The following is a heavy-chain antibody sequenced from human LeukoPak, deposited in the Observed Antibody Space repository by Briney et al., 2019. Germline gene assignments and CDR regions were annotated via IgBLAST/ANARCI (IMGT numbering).Heavy chain of an antibody. CDR1: GFTSTNYA. V-gene: IGHV3-23*01. J-gene: IGHJ6*03. CDR2: ISGSVGST. D-gene: IGHD3-10*01. CDR3: ARVRLVRGGTYYYYYIDV. Sequence: GGSLRLSCAASGFTSTNYAMSWVRQAPGKWLEWATVISGSVGSTYCADSVNGRFTISRDPCNNTLYLQMTRLTSTDTAVSFCARVRLVRGGTYYYYYIDVWGKGTTVTVSS.